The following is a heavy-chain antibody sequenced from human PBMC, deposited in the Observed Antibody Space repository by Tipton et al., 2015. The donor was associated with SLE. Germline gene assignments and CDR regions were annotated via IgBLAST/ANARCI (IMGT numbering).Heavy chain of an antibody. Sequence: QLVQSGPEVKKPGASVKVSCKASGYTFTSYGISWVRQAPGQGLEWMGWISAYNGYTNYAQNLQGRVTMTTDTSTSTAYMELRSLKSDDTAVYYCAIGFCSSTSCYRADSFDIWGQGTMVTVSS. V-gene: IGHV1-18*01. CDR1: GYTFTSYG. CDR3: AIGFCSSTSCYRADSFDI. CDR2: ISAYNGYT. D-gene: IGHD2-2*01. J-gene: IGHJ3*02.